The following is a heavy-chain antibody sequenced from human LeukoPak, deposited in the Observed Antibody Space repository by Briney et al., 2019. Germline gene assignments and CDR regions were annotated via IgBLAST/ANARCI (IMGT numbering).Heavy chain of an antibody. D-gene: IGHD6-13*01. CDR1: GFTFRTDS. V-gene: IGHV3-48*04. Sequence: GGSLRLSCAASGFTFRTDSMKWGRQAPGEGVGWISYIIITGSTIYYAASVKGRFPITRKNAKNPLYLQTNSLRAEDTAVYYCARDGGAAALSYWGQGTLVTVSS. CDR3: ARDGGAAALSY. CDR2: IIITGSTI. J-gene: IGHJ4*02.